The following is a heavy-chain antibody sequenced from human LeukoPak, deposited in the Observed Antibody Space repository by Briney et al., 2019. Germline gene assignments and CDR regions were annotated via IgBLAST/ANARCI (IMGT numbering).Heavy chain of an antibody. CDR1: GFTFSSYA. D-gene: IGHD3-10*01. Sequence: GGSLRLSCAASGFTFSSYAVTWVRQAPGKGLEWVSGISGSGGSTYYADSVKGRFTISRDNSKNTLYLQMSSLRAEDTAVYYCAKGYYGSGSYYFDYWGQGTLVTVSS. V-gene: IGHV3-23*01. CDR2: ISGSGGST. J-gene: IGHJ4*02. CDR3: AKGYYGSGSYYFDY.